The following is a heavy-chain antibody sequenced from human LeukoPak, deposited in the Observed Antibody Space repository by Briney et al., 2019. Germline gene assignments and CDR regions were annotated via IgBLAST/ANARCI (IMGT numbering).Heavy chain of an antibody. CDR2: ISNSGSYI. D-gene: IGHD3-10*01. V-gene: IGHV3-21*01. CDR3: AGGYYNSAVVDY. Sequence: PGGSLRLSCAASGFTFSNYNMNWVRQAPGKGLEWVSFISNSGSYIYYTGSVKGRFTISRDNAKNSLYLQMNSLRAEDTAVYYCAGGYYNSAVVDYWGQGSLVTVSS. CDR1: GFTFSNYN. J-gene: IGHJ4*02.